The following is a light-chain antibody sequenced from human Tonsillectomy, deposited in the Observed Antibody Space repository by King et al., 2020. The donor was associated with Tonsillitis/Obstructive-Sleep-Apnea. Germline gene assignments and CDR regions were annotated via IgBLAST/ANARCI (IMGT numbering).Light chain of an antibody. Sequence: RPSGVPDRFSGSKSGTSASLAITGLQAEDEADYYCQSYERIAGVFGGGTKLT. CDR3: QSYERIAGV. J-gene: IGLJ3*02. V-gene: IGLV1-40*01.